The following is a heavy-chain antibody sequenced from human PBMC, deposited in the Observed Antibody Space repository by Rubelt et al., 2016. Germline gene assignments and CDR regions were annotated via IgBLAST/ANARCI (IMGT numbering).Heavy chain of an antibody. CDR3: ARGGRQLESAYGMDV. CDR2: IYYSGST. Sequence: QVQLQQWGAGLLKPSETLSLTCAVYGGSFSGYYWGWIRQPPGKGLEWIGSIYYSGSTYYNPSLKSRVTRSVDTSKSRCSLKLSVVTAAATAVYYCARGGRQLESAYGMDVWGQGTTVTVSS. D-gene: IGHD6-6*01. V-gene: IGHV4-34*01. J-gene: IGHJ6*02. CDR1: GGSFSGYY.